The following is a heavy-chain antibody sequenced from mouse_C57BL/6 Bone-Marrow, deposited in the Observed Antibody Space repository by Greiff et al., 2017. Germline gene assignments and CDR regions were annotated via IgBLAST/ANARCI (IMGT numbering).Heavy chain of an antibody. V-gene: IGHV14-4*01. D-gene: IGHD1-2*01. J-gene: IGHJ4*01. Sequence: VQLKQSGAELVRPGASVKLSCTASGFTFKDYYMPWVKQRPEQGLEWIGWIDPDSGDTEYASKFQGKATITADTSSNTAYLQLSSLTSEDTAVYYCTTFSLSRYDKDMDYWGQGTSVTVSS. CDR2: IDPDSGDT. CDR3: TTFSLSRYDKDMDY. CDR1: GFTFKDYY.